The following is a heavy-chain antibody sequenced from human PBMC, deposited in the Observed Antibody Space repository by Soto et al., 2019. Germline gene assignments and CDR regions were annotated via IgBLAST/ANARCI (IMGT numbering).Heavy chain of an antibody. Sequence: GASVKVSWQASGYTFTRYDINWGRQATGQGLEWMGWMNPNSGNTGYAQKFQGRVTMTRNTSISTAYMELSSLRSEDTAVYYCARKGQYCSSTSCYGADYMVVRGKGTTVTRSS. V-gene: IGHV1-8*01. D-gene: IGHD2-2*01. CDR2: MNPNSGNT. CDR1: GYTFTRYD. J-gene: IGHJ6*03. CDR3: ARKGQYCSSTSCYGADYMVV.